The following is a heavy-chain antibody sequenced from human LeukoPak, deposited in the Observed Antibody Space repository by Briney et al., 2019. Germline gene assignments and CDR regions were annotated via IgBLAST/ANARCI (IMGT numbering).Heavy chain of an antibody. V-gene: IGHV4-61*05. CDR2: IYYSGST. CDR1: GGSISSSSYY. D-gene: IGHD1-14*01. J-gene: IGHJ5*02. Sequence: SETLSLTCTVSGGSISSSSYYWGWIRQPPGKGLEWIGYIYYSGSTNYNPSLKSRVTISLDTSKNQFSLKLSSVTAADTAVYYCAGWVPKRPAWGQGTLVTVSS. CDR3: AGWVPKRPA.